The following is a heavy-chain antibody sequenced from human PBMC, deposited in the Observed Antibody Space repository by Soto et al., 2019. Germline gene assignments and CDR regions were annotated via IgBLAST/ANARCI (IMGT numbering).Heavy chain of an antibody. V-gene: IGHV3-23*01. Sequence: PGGSLRLSCAASGFTFSSYAMSWVRQAPGKGLEWVSAISGSGGSTYYADSVKGRFTISRENSKNTLYLQMNSLRAEDTAVDYCGKAGDYYYDSSGYDFTNRFDPGGQGTLQTGSS. J-gene: IGHJ5*02. CDR3: GKAGDYYYDSSGYDFTNRFDP. CDR2: ISGSGGST. D-gene: IGHD3-22*01. CDR1: GFTFSSYA.